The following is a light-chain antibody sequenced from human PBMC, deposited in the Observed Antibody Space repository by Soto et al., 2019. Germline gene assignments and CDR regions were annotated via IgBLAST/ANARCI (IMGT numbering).Light chain of an antibody. CDR1: QSDYSSY. CDR3: HQYGSSPWT. Sequence: EIMLTQSPGTLSLSPGERATLSCRASQSDYSSYLAWYQQRPGQAPRLLFYDASIRATGIPDRFSGSGSGTDFSLTISRLEPEDFAVYYCHQYGSSPWTFGQGTKVEIK. CDR2: DAS. V-gene: IGKV3-20*01. J-gene: IGKJ1*01.